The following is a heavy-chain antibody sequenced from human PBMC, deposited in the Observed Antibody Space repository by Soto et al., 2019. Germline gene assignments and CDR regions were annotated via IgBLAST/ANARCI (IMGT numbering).Heavy chain of an antibody. D-gene: IGHD2-15*01. V-gene: IGHV4-39*01. CDR2: IYYSGST. CDR1: GGYLSSSSSY. Sequence: SETLSLTCTVSGGYLSSSSSYWVWIRQHPGKGLEWIGSIYYSGSTYYSPSLKSRVTISVDTSKNQFSLKLSSVTAADTAVYYCARTPMPEIGDYFDYWGQGTLVTVSS. J-gene: IGHJ4*02. CDR3: ARTPMPEIGDYFDY.